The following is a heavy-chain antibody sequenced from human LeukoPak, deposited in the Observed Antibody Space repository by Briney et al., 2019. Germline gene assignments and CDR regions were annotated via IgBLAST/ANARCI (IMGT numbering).Heavy chain of an antibody. CDR3: ARYSSSWYHYYYGMDV. J-gene: IGHJ6*02. CDR1: GYTFTSYG. V-gene: IGHV1-18*01. D-gene: IGHD6-13*01. CDR2: ISAYNGNT. Sequence: ASVKVSCKSSGYTFTSYGISWVRQAPGHGLEWIGWISAYNGNTNYAQKLQGRVTMTTDTSTSTAYMELRSLRSDDTAVYYCARYSSSWYHYYYGMDVWGQGTTVTVSS.